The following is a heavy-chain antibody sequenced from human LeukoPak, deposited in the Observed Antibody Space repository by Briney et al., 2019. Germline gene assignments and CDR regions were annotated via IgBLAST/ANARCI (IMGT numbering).Heavy chain of an antibody. CDR1: GYSFTSYW. V-gene: IGHV5-51*01. D-gene: IGHD6-13*01. CDR3: ARHTIAAAATDY. Sequence: KPGESLKISCEPSGYSFTSYWIGWVRQMPGQGLEWMGIIYPGDSDTRYSPSFQGQVTISADKSISTAYLQWSSLKASDTAMYYCARHTIAAAATDYWGQGTLVTVSS. CDR2: IYPGDSDT. J-gene: IGHJ4*02.